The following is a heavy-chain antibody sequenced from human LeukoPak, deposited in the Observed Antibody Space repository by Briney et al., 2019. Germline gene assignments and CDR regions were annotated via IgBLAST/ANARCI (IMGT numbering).Heavy chain of an antibody. V-gene: IGHV4-31*03. J-gene: IGHJ4*02. CDR2: IYYSGST. CDR3: ARSRSGYDWDY. D-gene: IGHD5-12*01. Sequence: SETLSLTCTVSGGSISSGGYYWSWIRQHPGKGLEWIGYIYYSGSTYYNPSLKSRVTISVDRSKNQFSLKLSSVTAADTAVYYCARSRSGYDWDYWGQGTLVTVSS. CDR1: GGSISSGGYY.